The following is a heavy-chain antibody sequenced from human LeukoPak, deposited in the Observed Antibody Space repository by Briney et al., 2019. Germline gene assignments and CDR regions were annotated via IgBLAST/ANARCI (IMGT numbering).Heavy chain of an antibody. CDR1: GFAFSTYT. V-gene: IGHV3-30-3*01. J-gene: IGHJ4*02. CDR3: AREHRSTSLRYFDWLLRGAFDY. CDR2: ISYDGSNK. D-gene: IGHD3-9*01. Sequence: PGGSLSLSCAASGFAFSTYTMHWVRQAPGKGLEWVAVISYDGSNKYYADSVKGRFTISRDNSKNTLYLQMNSLRAEDTAVYYCAREHRSTSLRYFDWLLRGAFDYWGQGTLVTVSS.